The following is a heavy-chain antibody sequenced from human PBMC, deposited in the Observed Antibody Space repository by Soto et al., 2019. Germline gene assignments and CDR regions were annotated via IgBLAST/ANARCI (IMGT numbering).Heavy chain of an antibody. CDR1: GYTFTRYD. CDR3: AREAAKAHYYYYYGMDV. Sequence: VQLVQSGAEVKKPGASVKVSCKASGYTFTRYDINWVRQATGQGLEWLGWMNPNSGNTGYAQKFKGRVIMTRNTSISTAYMELSSLRSEDTAVYYCAREAAKAHYYYYYGMDVWGKWTTVTVSS. V-gene: IGHV1-8*01. CDR2: MNPNSGNT. J-gene: IGHJ6*04.